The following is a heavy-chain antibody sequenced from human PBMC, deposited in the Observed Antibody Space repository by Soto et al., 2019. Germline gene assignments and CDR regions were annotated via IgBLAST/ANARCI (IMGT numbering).Heavy chain of an antibody. V-gene: IGHV3-48*01. D-gene: IGHD5-12*01. Sequence: PGGSLRLSCAASGFTFSSYSMNWVRQAPGKGLEWVSYISSSSSTIYYAGSVKGRFTISRDNAKNSLYLQMNSLRAEDTAVYYCARDDTARGGKWLRPHWYFDLWGRGTLVTVSS. CDR2: ISSSSSTI. J-gene: IGHJ2*01. CDR3: ARDDTARGGKWLRPHWYFDL. CDR1: GFTFSSYS.